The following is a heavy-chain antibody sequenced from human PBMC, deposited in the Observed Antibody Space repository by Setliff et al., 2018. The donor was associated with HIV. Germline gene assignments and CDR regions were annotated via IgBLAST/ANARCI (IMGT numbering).Heavy chain of an antibody. CDR3: AREGASLAARSYNYYYMDD. CDR1: GFTVSNYL. Sequence: GGSLRLSCAASGFTVSNYLMSWVRQAPGKGLEWVANINEDGNEKYYVDSVKGRFTISRDNAKNSLYLKMNSLRAEDTAVYYCAREGASLAARSYNYYYMDDWGKGTTVTVSS. J-gene: IGHJ6*03. V-gene: IGHV3-7*03. D-gene: IGHD6-6*01. CDR2: INEDGNEK.